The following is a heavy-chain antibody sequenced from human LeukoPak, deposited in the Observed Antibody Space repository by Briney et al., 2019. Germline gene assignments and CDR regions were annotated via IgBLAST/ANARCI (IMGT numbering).Heavy chain of an antibody. Sequence: GGSLRLSCAASGSAFSRSWIHWVRQTPGKGLEWVALISFDGSIEYYADSVKGRFTISRDNSKNTLFLQMNSLRPEDTAVYYCAKDSDIAVAGSDDALDVWGQGTMVTVSS. J-gene: IGHJ3*01. CDR2: ISFDGSIE. CDR1: GSAFSRSW. V-gene: IGHV3-30*18. CDR3: AKDSDIAVAGSDDALDV. D-gene: IGHD6-19*01.